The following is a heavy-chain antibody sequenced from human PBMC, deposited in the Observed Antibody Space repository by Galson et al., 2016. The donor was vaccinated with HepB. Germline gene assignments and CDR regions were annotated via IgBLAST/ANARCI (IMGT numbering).Heavy chain of an antibody. CDR3: AKGGYYDDYALDY. CDR1: GDSVSSDNW. CDR2: ISHRGST. Sequence: SETLSLTCAVSGDSVSSDNWWSWVRQPPGKGLEWIGEISHRGSTNYNPSLKTRVTISLASSKNLFSLTLTSVTAADTAVYYCAKGGYYDDYALDYWGQGTLVTVSS. D-gene: IGHD4-17*01. J-gene: IGHJ4*02. V-gene: IGHV4-4*02.